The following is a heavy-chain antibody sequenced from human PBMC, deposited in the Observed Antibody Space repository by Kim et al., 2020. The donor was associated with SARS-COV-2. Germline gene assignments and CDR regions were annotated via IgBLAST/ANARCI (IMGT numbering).Heavy chain of an antibody. Sequence: SETLSLTCTVSGGSISSYYWSWIRQPPGKGLEWIGYIYYSGSTNYNPSLKSRVTISVDTSKNQFSLKLSSVTAADTAVYYCARDSGMATIPLSYYYYGMDVWGQGTTVTVSS. CDR1: GGSISSYY. J-gene: IGHJ6*02. D-gene: IGHD5-12*01. CDR3: ARDSGMATIPLSYYYYGMDV. V-gene: IGHV4-59*13. CDR2: IYYSGST.